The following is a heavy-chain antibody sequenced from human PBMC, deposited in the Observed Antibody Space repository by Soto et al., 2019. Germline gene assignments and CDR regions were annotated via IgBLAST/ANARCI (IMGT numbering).Heavy chain of an antibody. D-gene: IGHD2-2*01. V-gene: IGHV1-46*01. CDR2: IIPAAGAT. CDR3: ARGDIVLVPASEGNWFDP. J-gene: IGHJ5*02. CDR1: AYSFTTYH. Sequence: QVQLVQSGAEVKKPGASVTVSCKASAYSFTTYHIHWVRQAPGQGLEWMGLIIPAAGATNYAQRFQGRIRLTKDTSTSTVYMELRSLTFDETAVYYCARGDIVLVPASEGNWFDPWGQGTLVTVSS.